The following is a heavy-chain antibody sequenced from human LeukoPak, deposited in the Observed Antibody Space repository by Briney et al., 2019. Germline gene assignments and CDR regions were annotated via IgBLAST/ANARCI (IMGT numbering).Heavy chain of an antibody. CDR3: AKVAVVVVITDWYFDL. V-gene: IGHV3-21*01. D-gene: IGHD3-22*01. CDR2: ISSSSIYI. CDR1: GFTFSTYS. J-gene: IGHJ2*01. Sequence: GGSLRLSCAASGFTFSTYSMNWVRQAPGKGLEWVSSISSSSIYIYYADSVKGRFTISRDNAKNSLYLQMNSLRAEDTAVYYCAKVAVVVVITDWYFDLWGRGTLVTVSS.